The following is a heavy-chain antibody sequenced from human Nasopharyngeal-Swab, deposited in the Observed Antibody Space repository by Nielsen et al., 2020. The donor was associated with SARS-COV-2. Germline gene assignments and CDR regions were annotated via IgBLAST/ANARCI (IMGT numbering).Heavy chain of an antibody. J-gene: IGHJ6*02. CDR2: ISYDGSNK. CDR3: AKGEEGYSSSWYSRVYYYGMDV. D-gene: IGHD6-13*01. V-gene: IGHV3-30*04. Sequence: GESLKISCAASGFTFSSYAMHWVRQAPGKGLEWVAVISYDGSNKYYADSVKGRFTISRDNSKNTLYLQMNSLRAEDTAVYYCAKGEEGYSSSWYSRVYYYGMDVWGQGTTVTVSS. CDR1: GFTFSSYA.